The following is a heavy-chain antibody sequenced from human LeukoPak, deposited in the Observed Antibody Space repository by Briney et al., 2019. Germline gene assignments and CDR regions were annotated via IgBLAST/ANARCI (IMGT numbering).Heavy chain of an antibody. Sequence: PGASVKVSCKASGYTFTSYGISWVRQAPGQGLEWMGWIGAYNGNTNYAQKLQGRVTMTTDTSTSTAYMELRSLRSDDTAVYYCARDNVVVVAEVFDIWGQGTMVTVSS. CDR1: GYTFTSYG. CDR3: ARDNVVVVAEVFDI. J-gene: IGHJ3*02. D-gene: IGHD2-15*01. CDR2: IGAYNGNT. V-gene: IGHV1-18*01.